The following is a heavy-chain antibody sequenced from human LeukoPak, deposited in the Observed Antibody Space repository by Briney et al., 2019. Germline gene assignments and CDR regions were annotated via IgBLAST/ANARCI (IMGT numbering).Heavy chain of an antibody. D-gene: IGHD1/OR15-1a*01. Sequence: SETLSLTCGVYGGSFSGYYWSWIRQPPGKGLEWIGEINHSGSTNYNPSLKSRVTTSVDTSKNQFSLKLRSVTAADTAVYYCARDRGLTTSGGVGFDYWGQGILVTVSS. V-gene: IGHV4-34*01. CDR3: ARDRGLTTSGGVGFDY. CDR1: GGSFSGYY. CDR2: INHSGST. J-gene: IGHJ4*02.